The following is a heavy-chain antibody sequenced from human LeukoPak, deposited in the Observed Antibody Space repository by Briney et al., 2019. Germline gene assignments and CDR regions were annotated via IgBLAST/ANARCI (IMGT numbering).Heavy chain of an antibody. D-gene: IGHD6-19*01. CDR3: ARDSSGWYARVFDY. Sequence: GGSLRLSCAASGFTFSSYSMTWVRQAPGKGLEWVSYISSSSSTIYYADSVKGRFTISRDNAKNSLYLQMNSLRAEDTAVYYCARDSSGWYARVFDYWGQGTLVTVSS. CDR2: ISSSSSTI. CDR1: GFTFSSYS. V-gene: IGHV3-48*01. J-gene: IGHJ4*02.